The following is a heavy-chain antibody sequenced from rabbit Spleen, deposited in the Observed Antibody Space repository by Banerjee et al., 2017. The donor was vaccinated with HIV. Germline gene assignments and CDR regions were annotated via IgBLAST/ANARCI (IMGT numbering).Heavy chain of an antibody. J-gene: IGHJ6*01. V-gene: IGHV1S40*01. D-gene: IGHD8-1*01. CDR2: IDIGSRDFT. CDR1: GIDFSSYNF. CDR3: ARDTGSSFSTYGMDL. Sequence: QQLEESGGDLVQPGASLTLTCTASGIDFSSYNFMCWVRQAPGKGLEWIACIDIGSRDFTYYASWAKGRFTISKSSSTTVTLQMTSLTVADTATYFCARDTGSSFSTYGMDLWGPGTLVTVS.